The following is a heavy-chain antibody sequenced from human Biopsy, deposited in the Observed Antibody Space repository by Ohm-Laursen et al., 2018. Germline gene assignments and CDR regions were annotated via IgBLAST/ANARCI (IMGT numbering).Heavy chain of an antibody. CDR2: IYWNDEK. J-gene: IGHJ5*02. V-gene: IGHV2-5*01. Sequence: PTQTLTPTFSFSGFSLTTRWVGVGWIRQPPGKPLEWVALIYWNDEKRYSPSLKSRVTITKDTSDNRVVLTLTNVDPMYTATYFCARSTSAALMNWFDPWGPGTLVTVSS. CDR1: GFSLTTRWVG. CDR3: ARSTSAALMNWFDP. D-gene: IGHD6-13*01.